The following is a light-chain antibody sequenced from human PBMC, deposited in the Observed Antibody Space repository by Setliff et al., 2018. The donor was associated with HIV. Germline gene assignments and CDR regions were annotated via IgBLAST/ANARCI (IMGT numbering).Light chain of an antibody. CDR3: CSYAGSFYV. V-gene: IGLV2-11*01. Sequence: QSALTQPRSVSGSRGQSVTLSCTGHSSDVGRYDYVSWYQQHPGKAPKLMIYDVSKRPSGVPARFSGFKAGNTASLFIAGLEPEDEADYYCCSYAGSFYVFGSGTKV. CDR1: SSDVGRYDY. J-gene: IGLJ1*01. CDR2: DVS.